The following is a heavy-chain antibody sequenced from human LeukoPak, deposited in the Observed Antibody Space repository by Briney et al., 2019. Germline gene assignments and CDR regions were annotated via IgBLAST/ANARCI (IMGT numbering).Heavy chain of an antibody. D-gene: IGHD1-26*01. CDR3: ARGSYSGGSDY. CDR1: GGYISGYY. Sequence: SETLSLTCTVSGGYISGYYWSWIRQPPGKGLEWIGYVYYSGSTNYNPSLKSRVTISVDTSKNQFSLKLSSVTAADTAVYYCARGSYSGGSDYWGQGTLVTVSS. V-gene: IGHV4-59*12. J-gene: IGHJ4*02. CDR2: VYYSGST.